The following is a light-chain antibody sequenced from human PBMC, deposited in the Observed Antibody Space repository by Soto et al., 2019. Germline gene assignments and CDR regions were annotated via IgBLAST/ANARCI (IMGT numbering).Light chain of an antibody. CDR1: QSVSSN. J-gene: IGKJ2*01. Sequence: EIVMTQSPATLSVSPGERATLSCRASQSVSSNLAWYQQKPGQAPRLLIYGASTRATGIPARFSGSGSGTEFNLTNNSLQSEDFAVYYFQQYNNWPPETFGQGTKLEIK. CDR2: GAS. V-gene: IGKV3-15*01. CDR3: QQYNNWPPET.